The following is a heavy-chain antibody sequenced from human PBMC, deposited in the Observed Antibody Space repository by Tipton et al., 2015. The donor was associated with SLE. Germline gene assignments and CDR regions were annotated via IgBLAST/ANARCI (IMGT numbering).Heavy chain of an antibody. V-gene: IGHV4-39*07. CDR1: GDTIDGNTYF. Sequence: TLSLTCTVSGDTIDGNTYFWDWIRQPPGKGLMLIGSISYNGATSYNPSLKSRVTISVDTSKNQFSLSLISVTAADTAVYYCARRTPWRYDYWGPGMLVTVSS. CDR3: ARRTPWRYDY. D-gene: IGHD1-1*01. J-gene: IGHJ4*02. CDR2: ISYNGAT.